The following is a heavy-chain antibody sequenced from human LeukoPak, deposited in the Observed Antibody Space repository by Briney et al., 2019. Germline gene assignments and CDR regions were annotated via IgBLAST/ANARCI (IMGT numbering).Heavy chain of an antibody. J-gene: IGHJ5*01. V-gene: IGHV3-30*02. Sequence: PGGSLRLSCAASGFRFSDYWMTWVRQAPGKGLEWVSFIRYDGSDKYYVDSVKGRFTISRDNSKNTLFLQMNSLRAEDTAVYYCAKDVSAYCSGGGCYPNWFDSWGQGTLVTVSS. CDR2: IRYDGSDK. CDR1: GFRFSDYW. CDR3: AKDVSAYCSGGGCYPNWFDS. D-gene: IGHD2-15*01.